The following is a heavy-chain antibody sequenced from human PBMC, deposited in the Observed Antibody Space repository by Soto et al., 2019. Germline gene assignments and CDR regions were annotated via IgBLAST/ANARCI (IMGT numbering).Heavy chain of an antibody. J-gene: IGHJ4*02. CDR1: GGSISSSSYY. CDR2: IYYSGST. V-gene: IGHV4-39*01. Sequence: PSETLSLTCTVSGGSISSSSYYWGWIRQPPGKGLEWIGSIYYSGSTYYNPSLKSRVTISVDTSKNQFSLKLSSVTAADTAVYYCASQPLTYYDFWSGYSIDYWGQGTLVTVSS. CDR3: ASQPLTYYDFWSGYSIDY. D-gene: IGHD3-3*01.